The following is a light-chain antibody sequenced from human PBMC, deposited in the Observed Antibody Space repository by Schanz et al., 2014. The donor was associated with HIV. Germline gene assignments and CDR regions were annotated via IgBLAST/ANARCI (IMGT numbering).Light chain of an antibody. Sequence: DIQMPQSPSSLSAYAGDRVTITCQASQDMSNYLNWYQQKPGRAPKLLIYKASTLETGVPSRFSGSGSGTEFTLTISSLQPDDFATYYCQQYNDNSSIFGQGTKLEFK. V-gene: IGKV1-33*01. J-gene: IGKJ2*01. CDR3: QQYNDNSSI. CDR2: KAS. CDR1: QDMSNY.